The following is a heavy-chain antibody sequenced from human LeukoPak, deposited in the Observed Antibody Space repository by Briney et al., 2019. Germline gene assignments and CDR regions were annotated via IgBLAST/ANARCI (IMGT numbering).Heavy chain of an antibody. CDR3: ARDHDSSSCPYFDS. D-gene: IGHD6-13*01. V-gene: IGHV3-48*01. Sequence: GGSLRLSCAASGFTFSSYSMNWVRQAPGKGLEWVSYISSSSTIYYADSVKGRFTISRDNAKNSLYLQMNSLRAEDTAVYYCARDHDSSSCPYFDSWGQGTLVTVSS. J-gene: IGHJ4*02. CDR1: GFTFSSYS. CDR2: ISSSSTI.